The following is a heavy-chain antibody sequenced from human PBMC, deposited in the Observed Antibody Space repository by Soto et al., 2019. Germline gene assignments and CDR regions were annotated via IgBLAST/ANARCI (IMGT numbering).Heavy chain of an antibody. CDR1: GYTFTGYY. J-gene: IGHJ4*02. Sequence: QVQLVQSGAEVKKPGASVKVSCKASGYTFTGYYMHWVRQAPGQGLEWMGWINPNSGGTNYAQKLQGWVTMTRDTSISTAYMELSRLRSDDTAVYYCARGGYCSGGSCYSFDYWGQGTLVTVSS. CDR3: ARGGYCSGGSCYSFDY. CDR2: INPNSGGT. V-gene: IGHV1-2*04. D-gene: IGHD2-15*01.